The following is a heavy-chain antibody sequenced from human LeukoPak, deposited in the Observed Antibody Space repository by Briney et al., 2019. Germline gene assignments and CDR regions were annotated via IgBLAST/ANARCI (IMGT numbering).Heavy chain of an antibody. CDR1: GGSINSHY. Sequence: SETLSLTGSVSGGSINSHYWSWIRQPPGKRLEGIGYIFNTGNTNYNPSLASRVTMSVDTSRAQFFLRLSPVTAADTAIYYCASRPADTTWYGVFDYWSQGTLVTVSS. V-gene: IGHV4-59*11. J-gene: IGHJ4*02. CDR2: IFNTGNT. D-gene: IGHD3-10*01. CDR3: ASRPADTTWYGVFDY.